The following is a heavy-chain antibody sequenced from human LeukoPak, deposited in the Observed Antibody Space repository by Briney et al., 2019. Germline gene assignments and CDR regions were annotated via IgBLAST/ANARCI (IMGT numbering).Heavy chain of an antibody. CDR3: ARDGAAADYYFDY. V-gene: IGHV3-33*01. Sequence: GGSLRLSCAASGFTFSSYGMHWVRQAPGKGLEWVAVIWYDGSNKYYADSVKGRFTISRDNSKNTLYLQMNSLRAEDTAVYYCARDGAAADYYFDYWGQGTLVTVSS. D-gene: IGHD6-13*01. CDR2: IWYDGSNK. J-gene: IGHJ4*02. CDR1: GFTFSSYG.